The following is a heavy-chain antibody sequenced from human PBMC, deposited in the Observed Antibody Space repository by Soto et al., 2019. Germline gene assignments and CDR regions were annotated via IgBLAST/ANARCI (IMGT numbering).Heavy chain of an antibody. CDR3: AKTTGWYDALDI. D-gene: IGHD6-19*01. CDR1: GFTFSSYA. J-gene: IGHJ3*02. CDR2: ISGSGGST. Sequence: EVPLLESGGGLVQPGGSLRLSCAASGFTFSSYAVSWVRQAPGKGLEWVSVISGSGGSTYYADSVKGRFTISRDNSKTALYLQMNSLRAEDTAVYYCAKTTGWYDALDIWGQGTMVTVSS. V-gene: IGHV3-23*01.